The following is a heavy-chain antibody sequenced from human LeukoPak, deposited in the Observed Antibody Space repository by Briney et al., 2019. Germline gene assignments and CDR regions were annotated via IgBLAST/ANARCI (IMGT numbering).Heavy chain of an antibody. J-gene: IGHJ4*02. CDR3: AKDGSYPDDYYDSSGYYQYYFDY. D-gene: IGHD3-22*01. CDR2: INKGGSDT. V-gene: IGHV3-7*03. CDR1: GFTFSDYS. Sequence: GGSLRLSCVVSGFTFSDYSMSWVRQAPGKGLEWVANINKGGSDTHNVDSVKGRFTVSRDNAKNLLYLQMNSLRAEDTALYYCAKDGSYPDDYYDSSGYYQYYFDYWGQGTLVTVSS.